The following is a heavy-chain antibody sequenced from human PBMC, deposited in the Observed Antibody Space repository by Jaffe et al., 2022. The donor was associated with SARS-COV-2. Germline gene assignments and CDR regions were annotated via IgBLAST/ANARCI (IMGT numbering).Heavy chain of an antibody. CDR1: GLDLSTYT. Sequence: EVQLVESGGGLVKPGGSLRLSCAVSGLDLSTYTMTWFRQAPGKGLEWVSSISSSSAYIYYADSMKGRFTVSRDNAKNSLYLQVDSLGAEDTGVYYCARVDFPGGYTYGHGYWGQGTLVTVSS. CDR2: ISSSSAYI. V-gene: IGHV3-21*01. CDR3: ARVDFPGGYTYGHGY. D-gene: IGHD5-18*01. J-gene: IGHJ4*02.